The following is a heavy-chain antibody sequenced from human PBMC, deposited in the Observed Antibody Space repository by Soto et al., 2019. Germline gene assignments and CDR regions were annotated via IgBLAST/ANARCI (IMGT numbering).Heavy chain of an antibody. D-gene: IGHD2-15*01. CDR1: GYSISSSNW. J-gene: IGHJ6*02. Sequence: SETLSLTCAVSGYSISSSNWWGWIRQPPGKGLEWIGYIYYSGSTYYNPSLKSRVTMSVDTSKNQFSLKLSSVTAVDTAVYYCARNPLPPYCSGGSCYLKEYYGMDVWGQGTTVTVSS. V-gene: IGHV4-28*01. CDR3: ARNPLPPYCSGGSCYLKEYYGMDV. CDR2: IYYSGST.